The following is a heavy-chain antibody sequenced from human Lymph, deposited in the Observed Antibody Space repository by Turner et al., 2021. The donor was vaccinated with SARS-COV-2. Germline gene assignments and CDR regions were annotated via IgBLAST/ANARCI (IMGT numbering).Heavy chain of an antibody. CDR3: ARIVAPGMGGGVYYYYYGMDV. J-gene: IGHJ6*02. CDR2: IIPMRGIA. D-gene: IGHD6-13*01. CDR1: GGTFSSSA. V-gene: IGHV1-69*10. Sequence: QVQLVQSGAEVKKPGSSVKVSCKASGGTFSSSAISWVRQAPGQGLEWRGVIIPMRGIANYAQKFKGRVTITAEKSTSTAYRELSSLRSEDTAVYYCARIVAPGMGGGVYYYYYGMDVWGQGTTVTVSS.